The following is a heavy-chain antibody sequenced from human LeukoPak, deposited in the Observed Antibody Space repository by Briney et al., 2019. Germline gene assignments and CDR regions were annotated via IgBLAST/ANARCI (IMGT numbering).Heavy chain of an antibody. D-gene: IGHD3-10*01. CDR2: ISAYNGNT. CDR3: VSGMVRGVIIT. Sequence: ASVKVSCKASGYTFTIYGSSWVRQAPGQGLEWMGWISAYNGNTNYAQKPQGRVTMTTDTSTSTAYMELRSLRSDDTAVYYCVSGMVRGVIITWGQGTLVTVSS. CDR1: GYTFTIYG. V-gene: IGHV1-18*01. J-gene: IGHJ5*02.